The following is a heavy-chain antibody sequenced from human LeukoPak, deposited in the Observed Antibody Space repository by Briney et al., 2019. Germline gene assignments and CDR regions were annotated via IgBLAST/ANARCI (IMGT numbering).Heavy chain of an antibody. D-gene: IGHD6-19*01. J-gene: IGHJ6*03. Sequence: SETLSLTCTVSGGSISSYYWSWIRQPPGKGLEWIGYIYYSGSTNYNPSLKSRVTISVDTSKNQLSLKLSSVTAADTAVYYCARGYSSGWYSLYYYYYMDVWGKGTTVTISS. CDR3: ARGYSSGWYSLYYYYYMDV. CDR2: IYYSGST. CDR1: GGSISSYY. V-gene: IGHV4-59*01.